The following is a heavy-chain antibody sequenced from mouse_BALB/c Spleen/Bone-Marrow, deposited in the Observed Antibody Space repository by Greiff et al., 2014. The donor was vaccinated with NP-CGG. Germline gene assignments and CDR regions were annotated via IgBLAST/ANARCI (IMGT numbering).Heavy chain of an antibody. V-gene: IGHV3-2*02. D-gene: IGHD1-1*01. CDR1: GYSITSDYA. CDR3: ARYYYGSSYWYFDV. J-gene: IGHJ1*01. Sequence: DVHLVESGPGLVKPSQSLSLTCTVTGYSITSDYAWNWIRQFPGNKLEWMGYIRYSGSTSYNPSLKSRISITRDTSKNQFFLQLNSVTTEDTATYYCARYYYGSSYWYFDVWGAGTTVTVSS. CDR2: IRYSGST.